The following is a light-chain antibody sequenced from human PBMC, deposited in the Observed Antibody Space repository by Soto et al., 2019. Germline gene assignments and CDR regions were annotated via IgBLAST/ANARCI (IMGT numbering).Light chain of an antibody. CDR3: QQYGSSPWT. Sequence: EIVLTQSPGTLSLSPGERATLSCMASTSVSSSYLAWYQQKPGQAPRLLIYGASIRATGIPDMFSGSGSWTSCTLTISALEPEEFAVESCQQYGSSPWTFGQGTKVEIK. CDR1: TSVSSSY. V-gene: IGKV3-20*01. CDR2: GAS. J-gene: IGKJ1*01.